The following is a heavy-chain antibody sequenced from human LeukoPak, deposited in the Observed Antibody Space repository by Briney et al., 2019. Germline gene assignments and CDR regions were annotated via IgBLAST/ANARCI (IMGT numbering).Heavy chain of an antibody. CDR3: ARADPYYFDY. V-gene: IGHV3-7*01. J-gene: IGHJ4*02. CDR1: GFTFRSYW. Sequence: GGSLRLSCAASGFTFRSYWMSWVRQPPGKGLEWVANIKQDGSERYYVDSVKGRFTISRDNTKNSLSLQMSSLRTDDTAVYYCARADPYYFDYWGQGTLVTVSS. CDR2: IKQDGSER.